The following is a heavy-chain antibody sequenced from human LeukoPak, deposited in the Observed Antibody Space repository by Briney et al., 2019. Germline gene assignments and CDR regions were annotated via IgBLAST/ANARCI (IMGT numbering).Heavy chain of an antibody. Sequence: KPSETLSLTCAVCGYSISSGYYWGWIRQPPGKGLEWIGSIYHSGSTYYNPSLKSRVTISVDTSKNQFSLKLSSVTAADTAVYYCTALDFWSGYSVDYWGQGTLVTVSS. CDR3: TALDFWSGYSVDY. J-gene: IGHJ4*02. CDR1: GYSISSGYY. CDR2: IYHSGST. D-gene: IGHD3-3*01. V-gene: IGHV4-38-2*01.